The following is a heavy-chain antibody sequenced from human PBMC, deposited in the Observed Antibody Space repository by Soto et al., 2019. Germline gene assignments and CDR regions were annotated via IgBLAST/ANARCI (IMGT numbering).Heavy chain of an antibody. V-gene: IGHV1-69*08. CDR3: AREPGVATIEAGWFDP. CDR1: GGTFSSYT. D-gene: IGHD5-12*01. CDR2: IIPILGIA. Sequence: QVQLVQSGAEVKKPGSSVKVSCTASGGTFSSYTISWVRQAPGQGLEWMGRIIPILGIANYAQKFQGRVTITADKSTSTAYMELSSLRSEDTAVYYCAREPGVATIEAGWFDPWGQGTLVTVSS. J-gene: IGHJ5*02.